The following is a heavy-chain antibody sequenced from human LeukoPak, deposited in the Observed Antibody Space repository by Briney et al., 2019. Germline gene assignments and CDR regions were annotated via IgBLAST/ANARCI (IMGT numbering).Heavy chain of an antibody. CDR2: INPNSGGT. CDR3: ARGPRVGALGVGPSVAFDY. Sequence: ASVKVSCKASGYTFTGYYMHWVRQAPGQGLEWMGWINPNSGGTNYAQKFQGRVTMTRDTSISTAYMELSRLRSDDTAVYYCARGPRVGALGVGPSVAFDYWGQGTLVTVSS. D-gene: IGHD1-26*01. CDR1: GYTFTGYY. V-gene: IGHV1-2*02. J-gene: IGHJ4*02.